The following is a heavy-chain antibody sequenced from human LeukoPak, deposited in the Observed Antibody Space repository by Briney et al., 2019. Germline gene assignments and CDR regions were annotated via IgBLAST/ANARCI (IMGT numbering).Heavy chain of an antibody. CDR1: GGSISSYY. J-gene: IGHJ4*02. V-gene: IGHV4-59*01. Sequence: PSVTLSLTCTVSGGSISSYYWSWIRQPPGKGLEWIGYIYYSGSTKYNPSLKSRVTISVDTSKNQFSLKLSSVTAADTAVYYCARGPDSSGYYTLDYWGQGTLVTVSS. CDR2: IYYSGST. D-gene: IGHD3-22*01. CDR3: ARGPDSSGYYTLDY.